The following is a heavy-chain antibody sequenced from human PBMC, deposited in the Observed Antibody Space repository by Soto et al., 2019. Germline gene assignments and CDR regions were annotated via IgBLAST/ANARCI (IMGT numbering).Heavy chain of an antibody. CDR3: AREVAADGTFREDVFDI. D-gene: IGHD6-13*01. V-gene: IGHV1-69*12. J-gene: IGHJ3*02. CDR2: IITIFSTT. Sequence: QVHLVQSGAEVKKPGSSVKVSCKAPGGTFSNHAINWVRQAPGQGLEWMGRIITIFSTTNYAQKFQGRVTKTADESTITAYLELSSLKHDDTAVYYCAREVAADGTFREDVFDIWGQGTLVTVSS. CDR1: GGTFSNHA.